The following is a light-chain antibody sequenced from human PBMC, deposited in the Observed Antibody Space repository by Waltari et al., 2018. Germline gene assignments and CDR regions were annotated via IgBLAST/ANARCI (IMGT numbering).Light chain of an antibody. CDR3: SSHTSDLSWL. CDR1: SSDVGSYNR. J-gene: IGLJ3*02. CDR2: EVN. V-gene: IGLV2-23*02. Sequence: QSALTQPASVSGSPGQSITISCTGTSSDVGSYNRVSWYQQNPGEVPKLMIYEVNKRTSGVADRCSGSKSGNTATLTIDGLQAEDEADYYCSSHTSDLSWLFGGGTKVTVL.